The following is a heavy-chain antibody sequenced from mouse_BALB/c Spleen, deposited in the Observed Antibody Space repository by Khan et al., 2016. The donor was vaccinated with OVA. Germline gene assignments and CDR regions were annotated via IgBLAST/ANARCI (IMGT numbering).Heavy chain of an antibody. Sequence: EVELVESGGGLVKPGGSLKLSCSASGFTFSSYAMSWVRQTPEQRLELVATISSGGHYTFYPDSVKGRFTISRDNARNTLYLQMSSLRSEDTAMHYCARSLVDYHAMDYWGQGTSVTVSS. CDR2: ISSGGHYT. CDR3: ARSLVDYHAMDY. V-gene: IGHV5-9-3*01. D-gene: IGHD2-2*01. CDR1: GFTFSSYA. J-gene: IGHJ4*01.